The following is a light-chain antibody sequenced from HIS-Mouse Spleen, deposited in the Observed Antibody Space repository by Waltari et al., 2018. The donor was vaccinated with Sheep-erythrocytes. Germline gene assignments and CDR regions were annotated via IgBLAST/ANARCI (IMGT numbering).Light chain of an antibody. J-gene: IGLJ1*01. Sequence: QSALTQPRSVSGSPGQSVTIPCTGTSSDGGGYHYVPRYQQHPGKAPKLMIYDVSKRPSGVPDRFSGSKSGNTASLTISGLQAEDEADYYCCSYAGSYNHVFATGTKVTVL. CDR2: DVS. CDR3: CSYAGSYNHV. V-gene: IGLV2-11*01. CDR1: SSDGGGYHY.